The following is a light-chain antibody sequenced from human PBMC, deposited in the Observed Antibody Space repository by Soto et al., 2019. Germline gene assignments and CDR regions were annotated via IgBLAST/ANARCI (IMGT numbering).Light chain of an antibody. Sequence: DIVMTQSPATLSVAPGERATLSCRASQTINTYLAWYQQKPGQAPRLLIYEASTRATGIPARFSGSGSGTEFTLSISSLQPEDFAVYYCQQYDNWPITFGQGTRLEIK. J-gene: IGKJ5*01. CDR1: QTINTY. CDR3: QQYDNWPIT. V-gene: IGKV3-15*01. CDR2: EAS.